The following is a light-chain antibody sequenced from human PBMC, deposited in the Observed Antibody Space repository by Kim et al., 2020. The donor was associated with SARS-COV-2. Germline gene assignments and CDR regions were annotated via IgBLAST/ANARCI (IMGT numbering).Light chain of an antibody. V-gene: IGKV3-11*01. CDR2: DAS. CDR3: QQRSNWPS. Sequence: LSLSPGERATRSGRASQSVSSYLAWYQQKPGQAPRLLIYDASNRATGIPARFSGSGSGTDFTLTISSLEPEDFAVYYCQQRSNWPSFGQGTKLEI. J-gene: IGKJ2*03. CDR1: QSVSSY.